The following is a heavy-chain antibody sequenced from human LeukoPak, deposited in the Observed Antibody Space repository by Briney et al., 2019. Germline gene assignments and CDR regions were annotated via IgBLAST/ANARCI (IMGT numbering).Heavy chain of an antibody. D-gene: IGHD5-24*01. Sequence: GGSLRLSCAASGFTFSTYDIHWVRQAPGKGLEWVSGITGGAIRTYYADSVKGRFTISRDNSKNTLYLQMNSLRAEDTAVYYCAKSGSNRFDYWGQGALVTVSS. V-gene: IGHV3-23*01. CDR1: GFTFSTYD. CDR2: ITGGAIRT. J-gene: IGHJ4*02. CDR3: AKSGSNRFDY.